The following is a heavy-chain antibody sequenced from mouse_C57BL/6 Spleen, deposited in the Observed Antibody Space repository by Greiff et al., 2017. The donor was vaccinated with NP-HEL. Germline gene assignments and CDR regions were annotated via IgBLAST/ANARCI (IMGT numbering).Heavy chain of an antibody. V-gene: IGHV1-81*01. CDR1: GYTFTSYG. CDR2: IYPRSGNT. CDR3: ARSGDYSNYEDFDY. D-gene: IGHD2-5*01. Sequence: QVQLKQSGAELARPGASVKLSCKASGYTFTSYGISWVKQRTGQGLEWIGEIYPRSGNTYYNEKFKGKATLTADKSSSTAYMELRSLTSEDSAVYFCARSGDYSNYEDFDYWGQGTTLTVSS. J-gene: IGHJ2*01.